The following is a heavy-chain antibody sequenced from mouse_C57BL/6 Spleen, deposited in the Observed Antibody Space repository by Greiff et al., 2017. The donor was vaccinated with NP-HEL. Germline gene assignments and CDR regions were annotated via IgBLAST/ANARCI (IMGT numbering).Heavy chain of an antibody. V-gene: IGHV5-6*01. CDR1: GFTFSSYG. D-gene: IGHD2-4*01. CDR2: ISSGGSYT. J-gene: IGHJ4*01. Sequence: EVKLVESGGDLVKPGGSLKLSCAASGFTFSSYGMSWVRQTPDKRLEWVATISSGGSYTYYPDSVKGRFTISRDNAKNTLYLQMSSLKDEDTAMYDGARPDYDDVPYVYAMDYWGQGTSVTVSS. CDR3: ARPDYDDVPYVYAMDY.